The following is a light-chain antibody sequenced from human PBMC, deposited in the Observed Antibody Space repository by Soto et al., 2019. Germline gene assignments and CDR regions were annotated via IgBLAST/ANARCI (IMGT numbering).Light chain of an antibody. J-gene: IGKJ5*01. Sequence: EIVLTQSPATLSLSPGERATLSCRASQSVSRYLAWYQQKPGQAPRLLIYDISNRATGFPARFSGSGSGTDFTLTISRLEPEDFAVYYCQQRSSWPITFGQGTRLEI. CDR2: DIS. CDR3: QQRSSWPIT. CDR1: QSVSRY. V-gene: IGKV3-11*01.